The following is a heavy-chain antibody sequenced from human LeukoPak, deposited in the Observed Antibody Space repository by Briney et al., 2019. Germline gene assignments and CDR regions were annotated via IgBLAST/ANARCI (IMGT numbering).Heavy chain of an antibody. V-gene: IGHV1-2*02. Sequence: ASVKVSCKASGYTFTGYYMHWVRQAPGQGLEWMGWINPNSGGTNYAQKFQGRVTMTRDTSISTAYMELSRLRSDDTAVYYCTESLEPAASFDYWGQGTLVTVSS. CDR2: INPNSGGT. CDR1: GYTFTGYY. CDR3: TESLEPAASFDY. J-gene: IGHJ4*02. D-gene: IGHD2-2*01.